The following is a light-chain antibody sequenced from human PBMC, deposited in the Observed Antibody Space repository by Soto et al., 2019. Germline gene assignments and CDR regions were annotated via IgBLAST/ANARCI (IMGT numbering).Light chain of an antibody. Sequence: EIVLTQSPGTLSLSPGERATLSCRASQSISSRNLAWYQQTPGQAPRLLIYDASSRATGIPDRFSGSGSGTDFTLTISRLEPEDFAVYYCQQYGSSPFTFGPGTKVDIK. CDR1: QSISSRN. CDR2: DAS. CDR3: QQYGSSPFT. J-gene: IGKJ3*01. V-gene: IGKV3-20*01.